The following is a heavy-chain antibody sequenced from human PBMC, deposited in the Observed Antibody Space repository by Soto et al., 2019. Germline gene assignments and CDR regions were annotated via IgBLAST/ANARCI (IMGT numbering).Heavy chain of an antibody. V-gene: IGHV2-5*02. D-gene: IGHD2-21*02. CDR2: IYWDDDN. CDR3: VYRKGDHEYFQH. CDR1: GFSLRTSGVG. Sequence: QITLKESGPTLVKPTQTLTLTCTFSGFSLRTSGVGVGWIRQPPGKALEWLALIYWDDDNRYSPSLKSRLTITKDTSRNQVVLTMTNMDPVDTATYYCVYRKGDHEYFQHWGQVTLGTVSS. J-gene: IGHJ1*01.